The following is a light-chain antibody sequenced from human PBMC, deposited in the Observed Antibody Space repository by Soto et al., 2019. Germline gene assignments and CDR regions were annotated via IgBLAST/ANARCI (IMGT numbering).Light chain of an antibody. CDR1: SSDVGGYNY. J-gene: IGLJ1*01. V-gene: IGLV2-8*01. Sequence: QSALTQPPSASGSPGQSVTISCTGTSSDVGGYNYVSWYQHHPGKAPKLMIYDVNKRPSGVPDRFSGSKSGNTASLTVFGLQAEDEGDYYCSSYAGTNSVIGTGTKVTVL. CDR2: DVN. CDR3: SSYAGTNSV.